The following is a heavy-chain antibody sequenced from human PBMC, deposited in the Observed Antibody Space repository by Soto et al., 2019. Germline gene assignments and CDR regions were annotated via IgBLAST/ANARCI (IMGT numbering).Heavy chain of an antibody. CDR3: ARAQYYDILTGYSITYWYFDL. CDR2: IYSGGST. CDR1: GFTVSSNY. V-gene: IGHV3-53*04. Sequence: EVQLVESGGGLVQPGGSLRLSCAASGFTVSSNYMSWVRQAPGKGLEWVSVIYSGGSTYYADSVKGRFTISRHNSKNTLYLQMNSLRAEDTAVYYCARAQYYDILTGYSITYWYFDLWGRGTLVTVSS. D-gene: IGHD3-9*01. J-gene: IGHJ2*01.